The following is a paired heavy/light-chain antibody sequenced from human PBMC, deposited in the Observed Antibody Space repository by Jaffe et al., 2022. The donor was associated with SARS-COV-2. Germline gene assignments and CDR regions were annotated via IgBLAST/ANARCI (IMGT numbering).Light chain of an antibody. CDR2: SND. CDR3: ATWDDSLSAVV. J-gene: IGLJ2*01. Sequence: QSVLTQPLSASGTPGQRVTISCSGSNSNIGSNYVYWYQQLPGTTPKLLIYSNDQRPSGVPDRFSGSKSGTSASLAISGLRSEDEADYFCATWDDSLSAVVFGGGTKLTVL. CDR1: NSNIGSNY. V-gene: IGLV1-47*01.
Heavy chain of an antibody. D-gene: IGHD2-2*01. Sequence: EVQLVQSGAEVKKPGESLRISCKGSGYSFTNYWISWVRQMPGKGLEWMGRIDPSDSYSSYSPSFQGHVSISVDKSTSTAYLQWSSLQASHTAMYYCARIRWESFYFYAMDVWGQGTSVTVSS. V-gene: IGHV5-10-1*03. CDR1: GYSFTNYW. CDR3: ARIRWESFYFYAMDV. CDR2: IDPSDSYS. J-gene: IGHJ6*02.